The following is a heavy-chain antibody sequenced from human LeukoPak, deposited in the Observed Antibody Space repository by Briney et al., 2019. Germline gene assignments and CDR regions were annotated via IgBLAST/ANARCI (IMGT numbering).Heavy chain of an antibody. V-gene: IGHV3-53*01. J-gene: IGHJ4*02. CDR2: IYSDNT. CDR1: GFTVSSNS. CDR3: ARRAGAYSHPYDY. Sequence: GGSLRLSCTVSGFTVSSNSMSWVSQAPGKGLEWVSFIYSDNTHYSDSVKGRFTISRDNSKNTLYLQMNSLRAEDTAVYYCARRAGAYSHPYDYWGQGTLVTVSS. D-gene: IGHD4/OR15-4a*01.